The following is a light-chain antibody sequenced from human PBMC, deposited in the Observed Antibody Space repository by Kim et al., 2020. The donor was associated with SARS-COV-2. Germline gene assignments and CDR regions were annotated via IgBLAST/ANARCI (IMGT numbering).Light chain of an antibody. Sequence: EIVMTQSPATLSVSPGVRVTLSCRASQSVTSNLAWYQQKPGQAPRLLIYGVSTRATGIPARFSGSGSGTEFTLTISSLQSEDFAVYYCQHYNNWPPETFGQGTKLEI. CDR2: GVS. CDR1: QSVTSN. J-gene: IGKJ2*01. CDR3: QHYNNWPPET. V-gene: IGKV3-15*01.